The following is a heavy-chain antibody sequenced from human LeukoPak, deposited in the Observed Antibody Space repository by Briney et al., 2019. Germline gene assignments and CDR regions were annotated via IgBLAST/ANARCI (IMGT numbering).Heavy chain of an antibody. Sequence: PGRSLRLSCAASGFTFSSYGMHWVRQAPGKGLEWVAVIWYDGSSKYYADSVKGRFTISRDNSKNTLYLQMNSLRAEDTAVYYCAKDHYGDYGYFDLWGRGTLVTVSS. CDR3: AKDHYGDYGYFDL. CDR2: IWYDGSSK. CDR1: GFTFSSYG. D-gene: IGHD4-17*01. J-gene: IGHJ2*01. V-gene: IGHV3-33*06.